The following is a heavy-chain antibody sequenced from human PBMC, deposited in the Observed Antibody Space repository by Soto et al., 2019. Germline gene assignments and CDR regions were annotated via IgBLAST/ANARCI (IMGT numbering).Heavy chain of an antibody. CDR3: ARHDELGYCSGGSCYYCYGMDV. Sequence: QVQLVESGGGVVQPGRSLRLSCAASGFTFSSYAMHWVRQAPGKGLEWVAVISYEGSNKYYADSVKGRFTISRDNYKNTLYLKMNSLRAEDMAVYYCARHDELGYCSGGSCYYCYGMDVWGQGTTVTVSS. CDR2: ISYEGSNK. J-gene: IGHJ6*02. V-gene: IGHV3-30-3*01. CDR1: GFTFSSYA. D-gene: IGHD2-15*01.